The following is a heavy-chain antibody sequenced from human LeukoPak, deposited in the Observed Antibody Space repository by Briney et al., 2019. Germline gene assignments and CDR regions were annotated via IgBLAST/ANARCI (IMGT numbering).Heavy chain of an antibody. CDR3: APEGDGYILFDY. V-gene: IGHV3-30*03. D-gene: IGHD5-24*01. J-gene: IGHJ4*02. CDR1: GFTFKFYS. CDR2: ISYDGSNK. Sequence: GGSLRLFCAAPGFTFKFYSKHWVRQAPGEGVVGVALISYDGSNKYYADSVKGRFTISRDNSKNTLYLQMNSLRVEDTAVYYCAPEGDGYILFDYWGQGTLVTVSS.